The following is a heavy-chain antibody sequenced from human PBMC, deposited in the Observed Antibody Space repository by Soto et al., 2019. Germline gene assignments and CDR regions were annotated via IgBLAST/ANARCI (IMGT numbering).Heavy chain of an antibody. CDR2: IYYSGST. D-gene: IGHD6-13*01. CDR3: ASRSSQLYYYYGMDV. Sequence: QLQLQESGPGLVKPSETLSLTCTVSGGSISSSSYYWGWIRQPPGKGLEWIGSIYYSGSTYYNPSLRSRVTISVDTSKNQFSLKLSSVTAADTAVYYCASRSSQLYYYYGMDVWGQGTTVTVSS. CDR1: GGSISSSSYY. V-gene: IGHV4-39*01. J-gene: IGHJ6*02.